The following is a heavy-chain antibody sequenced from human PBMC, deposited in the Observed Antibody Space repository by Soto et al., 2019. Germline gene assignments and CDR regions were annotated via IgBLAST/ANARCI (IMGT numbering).Heavy chain of an antibody. V-gene: IGHV1-69*01. CDR1: GGTFSSYA. CDR2: IIPIFGTA. D-gene: IGHD3-22*01. Sequence: QVQLVQSGAEVKKPGSSVKVSCKASGGTFSSYAISWVRQAPGQGLEWMGGIIPIFGTANYAQKVQGRVTITEDESTSTAYMELSSLRSEDTAVYYCARVVVITTSFLYYYYGMDVWGQGTTVTVYS. CDR3: ARVVVITTSFLYYYYGMDV. J-gene: IGHJ6*02.